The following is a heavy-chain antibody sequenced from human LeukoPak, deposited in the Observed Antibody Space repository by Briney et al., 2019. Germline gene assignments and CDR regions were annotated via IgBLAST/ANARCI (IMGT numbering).Heavy chain of an antibody. D-gene: IGHD3-10*01. CDR1: GFTVSSNY. J-gene: IGHJ3*02. V-gene: IGHV3-66*02. Sequence: GGSLRLSCAASGFTVSSNYMSWVRQAPGKGLEWVSVIYSGGSTYYADSVKGRFTISRDNSKNTLYLQMNSLRAEDTAVYYCARVGYDGSGPFGAFDIWGQGTMVTVSS. CDR3: ARVGYDGSGPFGAFDI. CDR2: IYSGGST.